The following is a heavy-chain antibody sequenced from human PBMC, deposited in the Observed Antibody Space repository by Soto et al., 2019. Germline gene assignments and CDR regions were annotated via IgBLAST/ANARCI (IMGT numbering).Heavy chain of an antibody. Sequence: HVQLVQSGAEVNKPGSSVKVSCKASGGTFSSYAISWVRQAPGQGLEWMGGIIPISETTNYAQKFQGRVTITADESKSTAYMELSSLRSEDTAVYYCARSQGSSTSLEIYYYYYYGMDVWGQGTTVTVSS. CDR3: ARSQGSSTSLEIYYYYYYGMDV. D-gene: IGHD2-2*01. V-gene: IGHV1-69*01. J-gene: IGHJ6*02. CDR1: GGTFSSYA. CDR2: IIPISETT.